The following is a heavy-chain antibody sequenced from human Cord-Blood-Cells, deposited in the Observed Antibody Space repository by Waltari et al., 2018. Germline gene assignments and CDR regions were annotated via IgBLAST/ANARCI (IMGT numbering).Heavy chain of an antibody. J-gene: IGHJ6*02. CDR3: ARGVTITMIVVVIHYGMDV. CDR1: GGSFSGYY. CDR2: INHSGST. V-gene: IGHV4-34*01. Sequence: QVQLQQWGAGLLKPSETLSLTCAVDGGSFSGYYWSWIRQPLAKGLGWIGEINHSGSTNYNPSLKSRVTISVDTSKNQFSLKLSSVTAADTAVYYCARGVTITMIVVVIHYGMDVWGQGTTVTVSS. D-gene: IGHD3-22*01.